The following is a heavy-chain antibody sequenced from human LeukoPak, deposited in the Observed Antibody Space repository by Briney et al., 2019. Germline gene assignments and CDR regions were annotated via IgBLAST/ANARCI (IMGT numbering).Heavy chain of an antibody. J-gene: IGHJ4*02. CDR1: GFTFSSYA. D-gene: IGHD2-2*01. CDR3: ATPPWGYCSSTSCYDHY. CDR2: ISGSGGST. Sequence: PGGSLRLSCAASGFTFSSYAMSWVRQAPGKGLEWVSAISGSGGSTYYADSVKGRFTISRDNSKNTLYLQMNSLRAEDTAVYYCATPPWGYCSSTSCYDHYWGQGTLVTVSS. V-gene: IGHV3-23*01.